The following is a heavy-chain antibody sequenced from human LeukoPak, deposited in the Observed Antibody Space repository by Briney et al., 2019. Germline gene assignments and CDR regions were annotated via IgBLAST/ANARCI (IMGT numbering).Heavy chain of an antibody. CDR3: ARDWDIVVVPAAARYGDY. CDR1: GFTFSSYS. Sequence: GGSLRLSCAASGFTFSSYSMNWVRQAPGKGLEWVSYIRSSSTIYYADSVKGRFTISRDNAKNSLYLQMNSLRAEDTAVYYCARDWDIVVVPAAARYGDYWGQGTLVTVSS. CDR2: IRSSSTI. J-gene: IGHJ4*02. D-gene: IGHD2-2*01. V-gene: IGHV3-48*01.